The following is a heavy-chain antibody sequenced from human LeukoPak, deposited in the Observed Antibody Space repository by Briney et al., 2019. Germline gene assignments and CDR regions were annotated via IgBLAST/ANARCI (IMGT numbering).Heavy chain of an antibody. V-gene: IGHV3-48*03. CDR1: GFTFSSYE. CDR3: AREKYYDSSGYSEGYFDY. D-gene: IGHD3-22*01. J-gene: IGHJ4*02. Sequence: TGGSLRLSCAASGFTFSSYEMNWVRQAPGKGLEWVSYISSSGSTIYYADSVEGRFTISRDNAKNSLYLQMNSLRAEDAAVYYCAREKYYDSSGYSEGYFDYWGQGTLVTVSS. CDR2: ISSSGSTI.